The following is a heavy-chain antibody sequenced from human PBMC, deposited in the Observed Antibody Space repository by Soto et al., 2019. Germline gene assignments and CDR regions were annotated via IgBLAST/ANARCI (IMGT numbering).Heavy chain of an antibody. CDR1: GFTFDDYA. V-gene: IGHV3-9*01. D-gene: IGHD4-17*01. Sequence: EVQLVESGGDLVQPGRSLRLSGAASGFTFDDYARHWVRQAPGKGLEWVSGISWNSGSIGYADSVKGRFTISRDNAKNSLYLQMNSLRAEDTALYYCAKGMEDGDQRGYWYFDLWGRGTLVTVSS. J-gene: IGHJ2*01. CDR2: ISWNSGSI. CDR3: AKGMEDGDQRGYWYFDL.